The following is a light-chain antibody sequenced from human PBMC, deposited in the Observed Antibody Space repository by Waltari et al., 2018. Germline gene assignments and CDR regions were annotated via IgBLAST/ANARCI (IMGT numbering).Light chain of an antibody. Sequence: DIVMTQSPDSLAVSLGERATINCKSSQSVLSTTKKTYLAWYQHKPGPPPKVLIYWASTRESGVPDRFSGSGSRTDFTLTISSLQAEDVAVYHCQQYLSSPLTFGGGTKVEIK. J-gene: IGKJ4*01. V-gene: IGKV4-1*01. CDR3: QQYLSSPLT. CDR2: WAS. CDR1: QSVLSTTKKTY.